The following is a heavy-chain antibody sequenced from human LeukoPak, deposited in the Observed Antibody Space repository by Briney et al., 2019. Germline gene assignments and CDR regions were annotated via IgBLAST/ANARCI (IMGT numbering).Heavy chain of an antibody. Sequence: ASVKVSCKASGYTFTGYYIHWVRQAPGQGLEWMGWINPKNGDTNYAQKFQGRVTMTRDTSFCTAYMELRRLKSDDTAMYYCAREGDRRWAPFHYWGQGTLVTAS. V-gene: IGHV1-2*02. D-gene: IGHD3-16*01. CDR2: INPKNGDT. CDR3: AREGDRRWAPFHY. J-gene: IGHJ4*02. CDR1: GYTFTGYY.